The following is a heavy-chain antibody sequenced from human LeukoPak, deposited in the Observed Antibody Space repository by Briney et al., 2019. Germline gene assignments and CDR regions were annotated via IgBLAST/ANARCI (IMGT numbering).Heavy chain of an antibody. D-gene: IGHD1-1*01. CDR2: INPNSAGT. CDR3: ARGSGTMGDAFDI. J-gene: IGHJ3*02. CDR1: GYTLTGNY. Sequence: GASVKVSCEASGYTLTGNYMHGVRQAPGQGLEWMGWINPNSAGTNYAQKFQGRVTMTRDPSISTAYRELSRLRSDDPAVYYCARGSGTMGDAFDIWGQGTMVTVSS. V-gene: IGHV1-2*02.